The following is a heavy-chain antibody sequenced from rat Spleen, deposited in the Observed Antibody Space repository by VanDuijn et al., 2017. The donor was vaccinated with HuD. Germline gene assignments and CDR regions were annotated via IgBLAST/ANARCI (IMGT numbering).Heavy chain of an antibody. CDR2: MWSGGST. J-gene: IGHJ3*01. CDR1: GFSLTSYN. Sequence: QVQLKESGPGLVQPSQTLSLTCTVSGFSLTSYNVHWIRQPPGKGLEWIGAMWSGGSTDYNSSLKSRLNISRYTSKSQVFLKMNSLQTEDTAIYYCTRDSGGRYYDGTYYFGTYWGQGTLVTVSS. V-gene: IGHV2-15*01. D-gene: IGHD1-12*02. CDR3: TRDSGGRYYDGTYYFGTY.